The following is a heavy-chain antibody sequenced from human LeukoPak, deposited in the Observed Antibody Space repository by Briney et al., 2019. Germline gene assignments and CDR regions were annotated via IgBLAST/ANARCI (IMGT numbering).Heavy chain of an antibody. CDR3: ARDHRAPVLLWFGELFGWFDP. D-gene: IGHD3-10*01. CDR2: IYTSGST. J-gene: IGHJ5*02. CDR1: GGSISSYY. Sequence: SETLSLTCTVSGGSISSYYWSWIRQLAGKGLEWIGRIYTSGSTNYNPSLNSRVTMSVDTSKNQFSLKLSSVTAADTAVYYCARDHRAPVLLWFGELFGWFDPWGQGTLVTVSS. V-gene: IGHV4-4*07.